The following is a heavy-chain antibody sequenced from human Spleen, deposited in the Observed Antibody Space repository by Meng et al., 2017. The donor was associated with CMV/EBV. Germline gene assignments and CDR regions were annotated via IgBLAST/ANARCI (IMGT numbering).Heavy chain of an antibody. J-gene: IGHJ4*02. Sequence: SQTLSLTCTVSGGSISSYCWSWIRQSPGKGLEWIGYVYYSGSTDYNPSLKSRVTISVDTSKNQFSLRLSSVTAADTAVYYCARFSSGYYASFFDFWGQGTLVTVSS. CDR1: GGSISSYC. D-gene: IGHD3-22*01. CDR2: VYYSGST. V-gene: IGHV4-59*01. CDR3: ARFSSGYYASFFDF.